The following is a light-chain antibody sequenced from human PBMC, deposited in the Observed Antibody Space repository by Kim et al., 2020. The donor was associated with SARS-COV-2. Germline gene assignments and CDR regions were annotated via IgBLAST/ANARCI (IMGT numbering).Light chain of an antibody. CDR3: QAWDTATHVV. CDR1: KLGDSY. J-gene: IGLJ2*01. Sequence: VSPGQTASITCSGDKLGDSYACWYQQRPGRSPVLVIYEDDKRPSGIPERFSGSNSGNTATLTISGTQAMDEADYYCQAWDTATHVVFGGGTQLTVL. V-gene: IGLV3-1*01. CDR2: EDD.